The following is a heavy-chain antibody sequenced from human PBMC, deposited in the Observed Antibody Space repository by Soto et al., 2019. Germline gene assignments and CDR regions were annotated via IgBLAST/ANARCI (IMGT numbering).Heavy chain of an antibody. V-gene: IGHV1-69*01. CDR2: IIPIFGTA. CDR3: ARWARYSSWPYDY. CDR1: GGTFSSYA. J-gene: IGHJ4*02. D-gene: IGHD6-13*01. Sequence: QVQLVQSGAQVKKPGASVKVSCKASGGTFSSYAISWVRQAPGQGLEWMGGIIPIFGTANYAQKFQGRVTSTADESTSTAYMELSSLRSEDTAVYYCARWARYSSWPYDYWGQGTLVTVSS.